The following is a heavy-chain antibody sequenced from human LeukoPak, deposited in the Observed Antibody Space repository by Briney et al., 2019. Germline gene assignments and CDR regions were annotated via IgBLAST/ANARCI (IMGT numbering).Heavy chain of an antibody. J-gene: IGHJ5*02. CDR2: IYYSGST. V-gene: IGHV4-39*06. CDR3: ARVDLYSSSWRASNWFDP. Sequence: SETLSLTCTVSGGSISSSRYFWAWIRQPPGKGLEWIGTIYYSGSTYYNPSLKSRVIISVDTSKNQFTLQLSSVTAADTAVYYCARVDLYSSSWRASNWFDPWGQGTLVTVSS. D-gene: IGHD6-13*01. CDR1: GGSISSSRYF.